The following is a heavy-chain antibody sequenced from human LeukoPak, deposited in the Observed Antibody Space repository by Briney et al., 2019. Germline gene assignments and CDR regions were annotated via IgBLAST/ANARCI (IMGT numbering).Heavy chain of an antibody. V-gene: IGHV3-23*01. CDR3: AKMKGHPLQKYYMDV. Sequence: GGSLRLSCAASGFTFSGFAMSWVRRTPGKGLEWVSGISGGGDNTLYAASVKGRFTISRDNSKNTLYLEMNSLRAEDTAIYYCAKMKGHPLQKYYMDVWGQGTTVTVSS. D-gene: IGHD2/OR15-2a*01. J-gene: IGHJ6*01. CDR1: GFTFSGFA. CDR2: ISGGGDNT.